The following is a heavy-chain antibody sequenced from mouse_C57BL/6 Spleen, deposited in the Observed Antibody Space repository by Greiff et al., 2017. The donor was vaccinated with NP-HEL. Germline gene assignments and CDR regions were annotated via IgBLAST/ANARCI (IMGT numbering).Heavy chain of an antibody. Sequence: VQLQQSGAELAKPGASVKLSCKASGYTFTSYWMHWVKQRPGQGLEWIGYINPSSGYTKYNQKFKDKATLTAYKSSSTAYMQLSSLTYEDSAVYYCARGDGYDGGYFDVWGTGTTVTVSS. CDR2: INPSSGYT. CDR1: GYTFTSYW. J-gene: IGHJ1*03. CDR3: ARGDGYDGGYFDV. D-gene: IGHD2-2*01. V-gene: IGHV1-7*01.